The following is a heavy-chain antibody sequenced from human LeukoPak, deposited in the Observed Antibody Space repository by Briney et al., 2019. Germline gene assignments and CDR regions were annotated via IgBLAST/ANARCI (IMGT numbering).Heavy chain of an antibody. CDR1: GYTFSSYW. J-gene: IGHJ4*02. Sequence: GGSLRLSCAASGYTFSSYWMHWVRQSPGKGLVWVSRINSDGSSTTYADSVKGRFTISRDNAKNTLYLQMDSLRAEDTAVYYCARVSYSSIWYVDCWGQGTLVTVSS. CDR3: ARVSYSSIWYVDC. CDR2: INSDGSST. V-gene: IGHV3-74*01. D-gene: IGHD6-13*01.